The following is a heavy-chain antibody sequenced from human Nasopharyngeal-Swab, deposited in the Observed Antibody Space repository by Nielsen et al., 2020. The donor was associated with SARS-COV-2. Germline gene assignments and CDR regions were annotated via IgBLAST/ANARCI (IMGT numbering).Heavy chain of an antibody. V-gene: IGHV3-15*01. CDR3: TTGYSSSWYYYYGMDV. CDR1: GFTFSNAW. CDR2: IKSKTDGGTT. D-gene: IGHD6-13*01. Sequence: GGSLRLSCAASGFTFSNAWMSWVRQAPGKGLEWVGRIKSKTDGGTTDYAAPVKGRFTISRDDSKNTLYLQMHSLKTEDTAVYYCTTGYSSSWYYYYGMDVWGQGTTVTVSS. J-gene: IGHJ6*02.